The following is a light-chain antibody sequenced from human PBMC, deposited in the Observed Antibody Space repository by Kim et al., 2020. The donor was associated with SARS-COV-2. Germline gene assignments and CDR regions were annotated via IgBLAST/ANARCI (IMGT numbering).Light chain of an antibody. J-gene: IGKJ2*01. CDR1: QSVDTRY. CDR3: QQYGGSPRYS. CDR2: AVS. Sequence: EVVLTQSPGTLSLAPGDRATLSCRASQSVDTRYLAWYQQKPGQAPRLLIHAVSNRATGMPDRFTGSGSGTDFTLTISRLEPEDFAVYYCQQYGGSPRYSFGQGTKLEI. V-gene: IGKV3-20*01.